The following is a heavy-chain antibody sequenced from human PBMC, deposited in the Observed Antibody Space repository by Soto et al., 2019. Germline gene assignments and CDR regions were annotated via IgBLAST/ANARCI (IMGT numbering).Heavy chain of an antibody. CDR1: GGSISNGGYY. V-gene: IGHV4-31*03. Sequence: TLALTCTVSGGSISNGGYYGNWVRQHPGKGLEWIGYIHYSGSTWYNPSLESRVTISVDTSKDQFSLKLRSVTAADTAVYYCARVRGSGSYAAYYFDSWGQGTLVTVSS. CDR3: ARVRGSGSYAAYYFDS. J-gene: IGHJ4*01. D-gene: IGHD3-10*01. CDR2: IHYSGST.